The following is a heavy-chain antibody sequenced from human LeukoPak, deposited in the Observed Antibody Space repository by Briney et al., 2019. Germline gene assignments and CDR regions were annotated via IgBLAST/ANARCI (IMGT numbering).Heavy chain of an antibody. CDR3: ARESFYSSSPHFDY. Sequence: SQTLSLTCTVSGGSISSGGYYWSWIRQHPGKGLEWIGYIYYSGSTNYNPSLKSRVTISVDTSKNQFSLKLSSVTAADTAVYYCARESFYSSSPHFDYWGQGTLVTVSS. D-gene: IGHD6-6*01. J-gene: IGHJ4*02. V-gene: IGHV4-31*03. CDR1: GGSISSGGYY. CDR2: IYYSGST.